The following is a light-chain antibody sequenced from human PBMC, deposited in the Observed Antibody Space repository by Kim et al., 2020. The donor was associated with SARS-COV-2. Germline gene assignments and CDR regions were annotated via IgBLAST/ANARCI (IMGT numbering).Light chain of an antibody. J-gene: IGLJ2*01. CDR3: QSYDNSLSGRAR. CDR1: SSNIGAGSD. Sequence: QSVLTQPPSVSGAPGQRVTISCTGSSSNIGAGSDVHWYQQLPGTAPKLLMYGSSNRPSGVPDRFSGSKSGTSASLAITGLQAEDEADYYCQSYDNSLSGRARFGGGTKLTVL. CDR2: GSS. V-gene: IGLV1-40*01.